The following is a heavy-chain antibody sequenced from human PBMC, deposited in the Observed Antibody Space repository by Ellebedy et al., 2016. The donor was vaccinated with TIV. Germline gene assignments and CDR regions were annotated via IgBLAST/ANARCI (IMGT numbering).Heavy chain of an antibody. Sequence: SETLSLXXAVSAASISSDYYYCGWIRQPAGKGLEWIGRIFASGNTDYHPSLKGRVTMSVDTSKNRFSLRLNSVTAADTAVYYCVRDFPWDSRNDGDLLAHDWGQGALVTV. CDR3: VRDFPWDSRNDGDLLAHD. J-gene: IGHJ4*02. D-gene: IGHD1-1*01. V-gene: IGHV4-61*02. CDR1: AASISSDYYY. CDR2: IFASGNT.